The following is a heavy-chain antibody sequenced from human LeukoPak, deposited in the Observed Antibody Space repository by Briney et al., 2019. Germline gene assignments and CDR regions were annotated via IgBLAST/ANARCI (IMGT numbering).Heavy chain of an antibody. Sequence: GALRLSCAASGFPFCCFAMSWVRRTPGKGLGWGSGISGSGDNTLYSASVKGRFTISRDNSKKTLYLEMNSLRAEDTAIYSCAKMKGHPLPKYYMDVWGQGTTVTVSS. J-gene: IGHJ6*01. D-gene: IGHD2/OR15-2a*01. CDR2: ISGSGDNT. CDR1: GFPFCCFA. CDR3: AKMKGHPLPKYYMDV. V-gene: IGHV3-23*01.